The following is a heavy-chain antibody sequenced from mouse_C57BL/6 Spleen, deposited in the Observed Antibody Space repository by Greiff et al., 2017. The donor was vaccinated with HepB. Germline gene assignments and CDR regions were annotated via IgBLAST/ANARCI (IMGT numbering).Heavy chain of an antibody. CDR1: GFTFSDYG. CDR2: ISSGSSTI. CDR3: AKVYYGSSHYFDY. J-gene: IGHJ2*01. V-gene: IGHV5-17*01. D-gene: IGHD1-1*01. Sequence: EVKLVESGGGLVKPGGSLKLSCAASGFTFSDYGMHWVRRAPEKGLEWVAYISSGSSTIYYADTVKGRFTISRDNAKNTLFLQMTSLRSEDTAMYYCAKVYYGSSHYFDYWGQGTTLTVSS.